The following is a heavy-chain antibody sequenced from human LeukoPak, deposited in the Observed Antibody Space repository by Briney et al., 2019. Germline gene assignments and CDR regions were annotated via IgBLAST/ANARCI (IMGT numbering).Heavy chain of an antibody. CDR3: ARDDNYDFWSGSWFDP. Sequence: SETLSLTCAVYGGSFSGYYWSWIRQPPGKGLEWIGEINHSGSTNYNPSLKSRVTISVDTSKNQFSLKLSSVTAADTAVYYCARDDNYDFWSGSWFDPWGQGTLVTVSS. CDR2: INHSGST. D-gene: IGHD3-3*01. V-gene: IGHV4-34*01. CDR1: GGSFSGYY. J-gene: IGHJ5*02.